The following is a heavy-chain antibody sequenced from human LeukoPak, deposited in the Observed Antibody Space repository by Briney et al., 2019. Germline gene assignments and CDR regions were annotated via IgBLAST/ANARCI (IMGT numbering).Heavy chain of an antibody. D-gene: IGHD5-18*01. Sequence: SGGSLRLSCAASGFTFSSYAMSWVRQAPGKGLEWVSTISGSGSYTYYADSVKGRFTVSRDNSKNTLYLQMNSLRAEDTALYYCARYSYGYGMDVWGQGTSVTVSS. V-gene: IGHV3-23*01. J-gene: IGHJ6*02. CDR3: ARYSYGYGMDV. CDR1: GFTFSSYA. CDR2: ISGSGSYT.